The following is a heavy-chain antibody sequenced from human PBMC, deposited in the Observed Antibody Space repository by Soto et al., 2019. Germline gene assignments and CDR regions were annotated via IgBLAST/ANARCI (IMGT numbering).Heavy chain of an antibody. Sequence: QVQLVESGGTLVKPGGSLRLSCVASGFTLGDSYMGWIRQAPGKGLEWISSISHNAITMDYADSVKGRFIISRDNSKSSLFLQVNSLTSEDTAVYHCARSRSGAVPDSLGFWGQGTLVTVSS. V-gene: IGHV3-11*04. CDR2: ISHNAITM. CDR1: GFTLGDSY. D-gene: IGHD3-10*01. CDR3: ARSRSGAVPDSLGF. J-gene: IGHJ4*02.